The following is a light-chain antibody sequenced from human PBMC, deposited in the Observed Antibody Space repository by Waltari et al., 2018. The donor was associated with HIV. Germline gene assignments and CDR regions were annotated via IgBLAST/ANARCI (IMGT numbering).Light chain of an antibody. Sequence: SSVLTQPPSVSVVPGRTATLLCAGKNIGSTSVHWYQQRPGQAPLLVMYDINNRPSAIPERFSGFSSGNTAALAISRVEAGDEADYYCQVWDDSDHWVFGGGTKLTVL. CDR2: DIN. J-gene: IGLJ2*01. V-gene: IGLV3-21*04. CDR1: NIGSTS. CDR3: QVWDDSDHWV.